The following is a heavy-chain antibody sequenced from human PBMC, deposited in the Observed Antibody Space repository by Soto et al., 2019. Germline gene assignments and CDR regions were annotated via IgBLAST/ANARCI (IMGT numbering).Heavy chain of an antibody. D-gene: IGHD2-21*02. CDR2: ISYDGSNK. V-gene: IGHV3-30*18. J-gene: IGHJ3*02. Sequence: QVQLVESGGGVVQPGRSLRLSCAASGFTFSSYGMQWVRQAPGKGLEWVAVISYDGSNKYYADSVKGRFTISGDNSKNTLYLQMNSLRAEDTAVYYCAKGDCGGDCYSFDAFDIWGQGTMVTVSS. CDR3: AKGDCGGDCYSFDAFDI. CDR1: GFTFSSYG.